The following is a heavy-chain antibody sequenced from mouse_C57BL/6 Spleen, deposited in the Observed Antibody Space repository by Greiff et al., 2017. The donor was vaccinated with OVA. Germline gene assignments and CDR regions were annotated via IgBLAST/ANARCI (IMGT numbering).Heavy chain of an antibody. CDR1: GYTFTSFW. CDR3: ARSPITTVVENYFDY. V-gene: IGHV1-7*01. Sequence: QVQLKESGAELAKPGASVKLSCKASGYTFTSFWMHWVKQRPGQGLEWIGYINPSSGYTKYNQKFKDKATLTADKSSSTAYMQLSSLTYEDSAVYYCARSPITTVVENYFDYWGQGTTLTVSS. J-gene: IGHJ2*01. CDR2: INPSSGYT. D-gene: IGHD1-1*01.